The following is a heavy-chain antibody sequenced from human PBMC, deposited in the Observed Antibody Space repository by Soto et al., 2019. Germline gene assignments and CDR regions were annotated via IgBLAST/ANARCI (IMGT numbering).Heavy chain of an antibody. CDR3: AADPIATAVGV. J-gene: IGHJ6*02. CDR1: GFTFTSSA. CDR2: IVVGTGNT. Sequence: GASVKVSCKASGFTFTSSAVQWVRQARGQRLEWIGWIVVGTGNTNYAQKFQERVTITRDMSTNTAYMELSSLSSEDTAVYCCAADPIATAVGVWGQGTTVTVSS. V-gene: IGHV1-58*01. D-gene: IGHD4-17*01.